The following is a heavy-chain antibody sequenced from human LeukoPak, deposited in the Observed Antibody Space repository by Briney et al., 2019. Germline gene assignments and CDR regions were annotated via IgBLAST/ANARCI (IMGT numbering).Heavy chain of an antibody. Sequence: GGSLRLSCAASGFTFSSYWMSWVRQAPGKGLEWVANIKQDGSEKYYVDSVKGRFTISRDNAKNSLYLQMNSLRAEDTAVYYCARDQASGWYWRIVDYWGQGTLVTVSS. CDR1: GFTFSSYW. V-gene: IGHV3-7*01. J-gene: IGHJ4*02. CDR3: ARDQASGWYWRIVDY. CDR2: IKQDGSEK. D-gene: IGHD6-19*01.